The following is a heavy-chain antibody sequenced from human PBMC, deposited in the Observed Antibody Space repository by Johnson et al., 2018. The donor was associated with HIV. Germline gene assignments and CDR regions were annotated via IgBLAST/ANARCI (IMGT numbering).Heavy chain of an antibody. CDR3: TTWGYGSSGDAFDI. CDR2: IKSKTDGGTT. CDR1: GFTFSNAW. V-gene: IGHV3-15*05. J-gene: IGHJ3*02. Sequence: VQLVESGGGLVKPGGSLRLSCAASGFTFSNAWMSWVRQAPGKGLEWVGRIKSKTDGGTTDYAAPVKGRFTISRDDSKNTLYLQMNSLKTEDTAMYYCTTWGYGSSGDAFDIWGQGTMVTVSS. D-gene: IGHD3-22*01.